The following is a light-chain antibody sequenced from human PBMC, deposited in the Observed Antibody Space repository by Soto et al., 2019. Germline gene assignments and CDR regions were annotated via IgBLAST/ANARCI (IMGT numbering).Light chain of an antibody. Sequence: DIQMTQSPSSLSASVGDRVTITCQASQDISHYLNWYQQKPGKAPKLLIYDASNLETGVPSRFSGRGSGTDFSFSISSLQPEDIATYYCQQYDSLPWTFGQGTKVEVK. V-gene: IGKV1-33*01. CDR1: QDISHY. CDR2: DAS. J-gene: IGKJ1*01. CDR3: QQYDSLPWT.